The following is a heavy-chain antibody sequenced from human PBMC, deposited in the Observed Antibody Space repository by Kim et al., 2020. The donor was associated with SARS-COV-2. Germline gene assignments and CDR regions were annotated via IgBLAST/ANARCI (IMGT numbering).Heavy chain of an antibody. D-gene: IGHD1-26*01. V-gene: IGHV3-30*18. CDR3: AKDGGYSGSYYGWLDY. CDR1: GFTFSSYG. CDR2: ISYDGSNK. Sequence: GGSLRVSCAASGFTFSSYGMHWVRQAPGKGLEWVAVISYDGSNKYYADSVKGRFTISRDNSKNTLYLQMNSLRAEDTAVYYCAKDGGYSGSYYGWLDYWGQGTLVTVSS. J-gene: IGHJ4*02.